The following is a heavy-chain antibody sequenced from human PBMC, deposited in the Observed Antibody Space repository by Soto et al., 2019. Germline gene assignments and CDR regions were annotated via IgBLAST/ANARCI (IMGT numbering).Heavy chain of an antibody. Sequence: QVQLVQSGAEVKKPGASVKISCKASGYTFTSYAIHWVRQAPGQRLEWMGWIHGGTGTTRYSQRFQGRVTVARDTSASTAYMELSSLRSEDTAVYYWARDPYSGWCHFDFWGQGPLGSVSS. CDR3: ARDPYSGWCHFDF. J-gene: IGHJ4*02. D-gene: IGHD6-19*01. CDR2: IHGGTGTT. V-gene: IGHV1-3*01. CDR1: GYTFTSYA.